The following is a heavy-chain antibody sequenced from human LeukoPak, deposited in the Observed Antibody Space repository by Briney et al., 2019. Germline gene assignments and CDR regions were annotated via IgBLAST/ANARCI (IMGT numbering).Heavy chain of an antibody. CDR3: ARHGGYDRSGYWFDP. J-gene: IGHJ5*02. CDR2: IYYSGST. CDR1: GGSITSGNYY. D-gene: IGHD3-22*01. V-gene: IGHV4-39*01. Sequence: PSETLSLTCTVPGGSITSGNYYWGWIRQPPGKGLEWIGSIYYSGSTYYNPSLKSRVTISVDTSKNQFSLKLSSVTAADTAVYYCARHGGYDRSGYWFDPWGQGTLVTVSS.